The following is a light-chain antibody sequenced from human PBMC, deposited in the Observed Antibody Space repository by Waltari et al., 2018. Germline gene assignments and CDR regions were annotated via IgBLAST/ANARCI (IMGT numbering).Light chain of an antibody. CDR1: QGVSPAL. J-gene: IGKJ1*01. CDR2: GAS. V-gene: IGKV3-20*01. CDR3: QHYLRLPVQ. Sequence: QGVSPALAWYEQNPGQAPRFLIYGASTSATGIPHSFSGSGSGTDFSFTSSRLEPDDFAVYYCQHYLRLPVQFGQGTTVEI.